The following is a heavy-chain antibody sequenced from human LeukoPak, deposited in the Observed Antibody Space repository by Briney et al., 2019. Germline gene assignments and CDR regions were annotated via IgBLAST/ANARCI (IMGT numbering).Heavy chain of an antibody. Sequence: PGGSLRLSCAASGFTFSSYAMTWVRQAPGKGLKWVSYISSSGSTTYYADSVKGRFTISRDNAKNSLYLQMNSLRAEDTAVYYCAREAYQLTLDYWGQGTLVTVSS. CDR2: ISSSGSTT. D-gene: IGHD2-2*01. CDR1: GFTFSSYA. V-gene: IGHV3-48*04. J-gene: IGHJ4*02. CDR3: AREAYQLTLDY.